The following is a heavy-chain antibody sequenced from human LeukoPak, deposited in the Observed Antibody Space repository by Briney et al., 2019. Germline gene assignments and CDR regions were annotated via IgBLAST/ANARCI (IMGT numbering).Heavy chain of an antibody. J-gene: IGHJ5*02. V-gene: IGHV4-59*01. CDR1: GGSISSYY. Sequence: SETLSLTCTVSGGSISSYYWSWIRQPPRKGLEWIGYIYYSGSTNYNPSLKSRVTISVDTSKNQFSLKLSSVTAADTAVYYCARVRRGWFDPWGQGTLVTVSS. CDR3: ARVRRGWFDP. CDR2: IYYSGST.